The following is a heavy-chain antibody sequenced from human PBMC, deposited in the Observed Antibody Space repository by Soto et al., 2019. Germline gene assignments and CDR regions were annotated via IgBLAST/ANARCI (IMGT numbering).Heavy chain of an antibody. J-gene: IGHJ5*02. CDR3: ARSFYGDYSKFDP. CDR2: INPNSGGT. CDR1: GYTFTGYY. Sequence: ASVKVSCKASGYTFTGYYMHWVRQAPGQGLEWMGWINPNSGGTNYAQKFQGWVTMTRDTSISTAYMELSRLRSDDTAVYYCARSFYGDYSKFDPWGQGTLVTVSS. V-gene: IGHV1-2*04. D-gene: IGHD4-17*01.